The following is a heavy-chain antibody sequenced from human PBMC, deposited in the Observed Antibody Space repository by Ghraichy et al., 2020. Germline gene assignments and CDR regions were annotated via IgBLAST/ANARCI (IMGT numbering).Heavy chain of an antibody. CDR2: IFYSWST. Sequence: SETLSLTCTVSGGSISSSNYYWGWIRQPPGKGLEWIGSIFYSWSTYYNPSIRSRATIFVDTSKNQFSLILSSVTAADTAVYYCAVKKGYCRGGSCCSFDYWGQGTLVTVSS. D-gene: IGHD2-15*01. CDR1: GGSISSSNYY. V-gene: IGHV4-39*01. J-gene: IGHJ4*02. CDR3: AVKKGYCRGGSCCSFDY.